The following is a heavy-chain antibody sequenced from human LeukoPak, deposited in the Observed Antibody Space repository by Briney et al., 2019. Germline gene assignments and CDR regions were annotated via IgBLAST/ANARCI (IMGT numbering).Heavy chain of an antibody. CDR3: AKSRIQLWLRLRGFDY. D-gene: IGHD5-18*01. CDR1: GGSISSYY. Sequence: PSETLSLTCTVSGGSISSYYWSWIRQPPGKGLEWIGYIYYSGSTNYNPSLKSRVTISVDTSKNQFSLKLSSVTAADTAVYYCAKSRIQLWLRLRGFDYWGQGTLVTVSS. CDR2: IYYSGST. J-gene: IGHJ4*02. V-gene: IGHV4-59*08.